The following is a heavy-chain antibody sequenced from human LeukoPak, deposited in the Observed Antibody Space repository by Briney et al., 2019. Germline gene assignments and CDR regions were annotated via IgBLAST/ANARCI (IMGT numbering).Heavy chain of an antibody. CDR2: ISCNSGSI. CDR1: GFTFDDYP. J-gene: IGHJ3*02. Sequence: GGSLRLSCAASGFTFDDYPMHWVRHAPGKGLEWVSGISCNSGSIGHADSVKSRFTIPRGNAKNSLYLQMNSLRAEDTALYYCAKDISPTTMVRGANAFDIWGQGTMVTVSS. D-gene: IGHD3-10*01. CDR3: AKDISPTTMVRGANAFDI. V-gene: IGHV3-9*01.